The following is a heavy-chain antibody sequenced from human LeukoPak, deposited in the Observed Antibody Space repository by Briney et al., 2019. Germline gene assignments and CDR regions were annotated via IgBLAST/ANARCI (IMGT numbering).Heavy chain of an antibody. CDR1: GGSFSGYY. D-gene: IGHD1-26*01. CDR2: TNHSGST. V-gene: IGHV4-34*01. J-gene: IGHJ6*04. Sequence: SETLSLTCAVYGGSFSGYYWSWIRQPPGKGLEWIGETNHSGSTNYNPSLKSRVAISVDTSKNQFSLKLSSVTAADTAVYYCARGRYGGYGYYYYGMDVWGKGTTVTVSS. CDR3: ARGRYGGYGYYYYGMDV.